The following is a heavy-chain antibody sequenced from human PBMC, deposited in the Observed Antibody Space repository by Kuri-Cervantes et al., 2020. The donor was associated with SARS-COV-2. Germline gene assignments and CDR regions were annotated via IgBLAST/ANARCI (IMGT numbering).Heavy chain of an antibody. J-gene: IGHJ4*02. V-gene: IGHV4-39*01. CDR3: ARHPPRDLMPWVD. CDR1: GGSISSSSYY. Sequence: SETLSLTCTVSGGSISSSSYYWGWIRQPPGKGLEWIGSIYYSGSTYYNPSLKSRVTISVDTSKNQFSLKLSCVTAADTAVYYCARHPPRDLMPWVDWGQGTLVTVSS. CDR2: IYYSGST. D-gene: IGHD2-2*01.